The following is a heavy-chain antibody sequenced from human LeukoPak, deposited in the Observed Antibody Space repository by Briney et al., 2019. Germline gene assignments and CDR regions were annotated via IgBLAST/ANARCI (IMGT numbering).Heavy chain of an antibody. CDR2: IKSKTDGGTT. CDR1: GFTFSNAW. J-gene: IGHJ4*02. V-gene: IGHV3-15*01. CDR3: TTQTPEPYYDFWSGYYRGPHLDY. Sequence: GGSLRLSCAASGFTFSNAWMSWVRQAPGKGLEWVGRIKSKTDGGTTDYAAPVKGRFTISRDDSKNTLYLQMNSLKTEDTAVYYCTTQTPEPYYDFWSGYYRGPHLDYWGQGTLVTVSS. D-gene: IGHD3-3*01.